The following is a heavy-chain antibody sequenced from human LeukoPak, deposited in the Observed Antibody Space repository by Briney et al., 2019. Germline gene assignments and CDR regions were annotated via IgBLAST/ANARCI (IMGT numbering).Heavy chain of an antibody. Sequence: GGSLRLSCAASGFTFTNSWMAWVRQAPGKGLEWVANIKQDGSTKHYADSLKGRFTISRDNPKNSLYLQMNSLRADDTAVYYCARDTDGSLDFWGKGILVTVAS. V-gene: IGHV3-7*01. J-gene: IGHJ4*02. CDR2: IKQDGSTK. D-gene: IGHD1-26*01. CDR1: GFTFTNSW. CDR3: ARDTDGSLDF.